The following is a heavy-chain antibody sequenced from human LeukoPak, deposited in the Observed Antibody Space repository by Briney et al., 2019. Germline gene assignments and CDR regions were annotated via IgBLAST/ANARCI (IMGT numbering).Heavy chain of an antibody. D-gene: IGHD6-19*01. V-gene: IGHV3-48*03. J-gene: IGHJ4*02. CDR3: ARVYSSGWYLDY. CDR2: IRSSGSTI. Sequence: GGSLRLSCAASGFTFSSYDMNWVRQAPGKGLEWVSYIRSSGSTIYSADSVKGRFTTSRDNAKNSLYLQMSRLRPEDTAVYYCARVYSSGWYLDYWGQGILVTVSS. CDR1: GFTFSSYD.